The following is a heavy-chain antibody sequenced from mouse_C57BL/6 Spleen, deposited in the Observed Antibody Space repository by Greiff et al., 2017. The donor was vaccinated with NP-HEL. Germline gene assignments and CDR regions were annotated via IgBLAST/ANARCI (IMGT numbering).Heavy chain of an antibody. CDR3: AREDDWVFDY. D-gene: IGHD2-4*01. J-gene: IGHJ2*01. CDR1: GYAFSSYW. CDR2: IYPGDGDT. V-gene: IGHV1-80*01. Sequence: VHLVESGAELVKPGASVKISCKASGYAFSSYWMNWVKQRPGKGLEWIGQIYPGDGDTNYNGKFKGKATLTADKSSSTAYMQLSSLTSEDSAVYFCAREDDWVFDYWGQGTTLTVSS.